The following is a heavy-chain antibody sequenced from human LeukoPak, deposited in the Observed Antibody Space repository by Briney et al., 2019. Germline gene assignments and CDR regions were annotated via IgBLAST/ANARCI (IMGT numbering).Heavy chain of an antibody. J-gene: IGHJ3*02. D-gene: IGHD5-24*01. CDR2: LRPSGADT. V-gene: IGHV3-23*01. CDR1: GFTFTNYA. CDR3: ARRAYNWGAFDI. Sequence: VGSLRLSCAASGFTFTNYAMNWVRQAPGKGLEWVSTLRPSGADTYYADSVKGRFTISRDISKNTLYLQMNSLRAEDTAVYYCARRAYNWGAFDIWGQGTMVTVSS.